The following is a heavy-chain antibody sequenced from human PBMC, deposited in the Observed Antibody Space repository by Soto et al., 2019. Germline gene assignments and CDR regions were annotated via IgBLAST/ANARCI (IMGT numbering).Heavy chain of an antibody. CDR2: ISGSGGST. D-gene: IGHD6-13*01. CDR3: GKDQRSSWYEIDY. CDR1: GFTFSNYA. V-gene: IGHV3-23*01. Sequence: EVQLLESGGGLVQPGGSLRLSCAASGFTFSNYAVTWVRQAPGKGLEWVSTISGSGGSTYYADSVKGRFTISRDNSKNTLYLQMNSLRAEDTAVYYCGKDQRSSWYEIDYWGQGTLVTVSS. J-gene: IGHJ4*02.